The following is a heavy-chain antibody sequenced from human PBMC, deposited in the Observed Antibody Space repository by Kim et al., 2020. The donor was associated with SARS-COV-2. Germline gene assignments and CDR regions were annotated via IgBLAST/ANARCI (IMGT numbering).Heavy chain of an antibody. CDR3: ARGLDTAGAFDI. CDR1: GFTFSSYA. D-gene: IGHD5-18*01. CDR2: ISYDGSNK. Sequence: GGSLRLSCAASGFTFSSYAMHWVRQAPGKGLEWVAVISYDGSNKYYADSVKGRFTISRDNSKNTLYLQMNSLRAEDTAVYYCARGLDTAGAFDIWGQGT. V-gene: IGHV3-30*04. J-gene: IGHJ3*02.